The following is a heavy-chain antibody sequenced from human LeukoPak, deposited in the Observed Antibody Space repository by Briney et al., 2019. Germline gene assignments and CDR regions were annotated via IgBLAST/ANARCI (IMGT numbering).Heavy chain of an antibody. CDR3: ATQTQYGSSYDY. D-gene: IGHD6-6*01. CDR2: IYYSGST. J-gene: IGHJ4*02. CDR1: GGSISSSSCY. V-gene: IGHV4-39*07. Sequence: PSETLSLTCTVSGGSISSSSCYWGWIRQPPGKGLEWIGSIYYSGSTYYNPSLKSRVTMSVHTSKNQFSLKLDSVTAADTAVYYCATQTQYGSSYDYWGQGTLVTVSS.